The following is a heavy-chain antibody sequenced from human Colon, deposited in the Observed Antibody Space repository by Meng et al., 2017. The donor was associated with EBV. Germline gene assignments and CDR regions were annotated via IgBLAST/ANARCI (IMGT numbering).Heavy chain of an antibody. V-gene: IGHV4-4*02. CDR2: IYHSGST. D-gene: IGHD3-10*01. Sequence: QVHLPEPGPGLVKPSETLSLTCAVSGGSISSYTWWSWVRLSPGKWLEWIGEIYHSGSTNSNPSLRSRLTLSVDKSKNQISLKLTSVTAADTALYYCAKVQSSGRFSWFDPWGQGTLVTVSS. CDR3: AKVQSSGRFSWFDP. CDR1: GGSISSYTW. J-gene: IGHJ5*02.